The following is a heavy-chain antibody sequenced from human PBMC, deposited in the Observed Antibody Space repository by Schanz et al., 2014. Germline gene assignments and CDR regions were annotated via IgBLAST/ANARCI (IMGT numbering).Heavy chain of an antibody. Sequence: QVPLQESGPGLVKPSETLSLTCTVSGDSISTYSWNWVRQAPGKGLEWIGYINYSGSTNYIPSLKSRVTISVDTSKNQFSLRLNSVIAADTAVYYCARGGGGWNFYGMDVWGQGTTVTVSS. D-gene: IGHD3-16*01. J-gene: IGHJ6*02. CDR2: INYSGST. V-gene: IGHV4-59*01. CDR3: ARGGGGWNFYGMDV. CDR1: GDSISTYS.